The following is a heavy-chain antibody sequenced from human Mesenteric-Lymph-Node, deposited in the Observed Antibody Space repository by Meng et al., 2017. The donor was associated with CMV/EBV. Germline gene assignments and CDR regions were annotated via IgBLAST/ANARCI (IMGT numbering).Heavy chain of an antibody. J-gene: IGHJ6*02. CDR2: INSDGSNT. Sequence: GGSLRLSCAASGFSFSNNNMHWVRQAPGKGLVWVSHINSDGSNTNYADSVKGRFTISRDNAKNSLYLQMNSLRAEDTAVYYCARGSIAARSAGYYYGMDVWGQGTTVTVSS. CDR1: GFSFSNNN. V-gene: IGHV3-48*04. D-gene: IGHD6-6*01. CDR3: ARGSIAARSAGYYYGMDV.